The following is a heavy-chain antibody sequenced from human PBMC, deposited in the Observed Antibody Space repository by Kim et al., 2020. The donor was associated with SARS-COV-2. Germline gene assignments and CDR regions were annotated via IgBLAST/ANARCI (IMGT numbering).Heavy chain of an antibody. CDR2: ISVTDAI. Sequence: GGSLRLSCAASGFTFTTYNMNWVRQAPGKGLEWISYISVTDAIYYADAVKSRFTISRDYAKNSLDLQLNSLRDEDTAVYYCAGDGNWGIDVWGQGTLVTVSS. V-gene: IGHV3-48*02. CDR1: GFTFTTYN. D-gene: IGHD7-27*01. J-gene: IGHJ4*02. CDR3: AGDGNWGIDV.